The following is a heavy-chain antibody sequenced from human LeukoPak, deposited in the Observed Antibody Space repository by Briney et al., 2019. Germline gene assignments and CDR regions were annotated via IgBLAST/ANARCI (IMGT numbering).Heavy chain of an antibody. J-gene: IGHJ5*02. V-gene: IGHV3-23*01. CDR1: GFTFSSYA. D-gene: IGHD3-10*01. Sequence: GASLRLSCAASGFTFSSYAMSWVRQAPGKGLEWVSAISGSGGSTYYADSVKGRFTISRDNSKNTLYLQMNSLRAEDTAVCYCAKTPYYYGSGNNWFDPWGQGTLVTVSS. CDR2: ISGSGGST. CDR3: AKTPYYYGSGNNWFDP.